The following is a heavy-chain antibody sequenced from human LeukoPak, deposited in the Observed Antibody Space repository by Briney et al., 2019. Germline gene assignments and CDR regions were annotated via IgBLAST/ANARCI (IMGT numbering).Heavy chain of an antibody. CDR3: AKHSSGWYSYYFDY. CDR2: VSGSGGIT. D-gene: IGHD6-19*01. J-gene: IGHJ4*02. V-gene: IGHV3-23*01. Sequence: GGSLRLSCAASGFTFSSYAMSWVRQTPGKGLQWVSTVSGSGGITNYADSVKGRFTISRDNSKNMLYLQMNSLRAEDTAVYYCAKHSSGWYSYYFDYWGQGTLVTVSS. CDR1: GFTFSSYA.